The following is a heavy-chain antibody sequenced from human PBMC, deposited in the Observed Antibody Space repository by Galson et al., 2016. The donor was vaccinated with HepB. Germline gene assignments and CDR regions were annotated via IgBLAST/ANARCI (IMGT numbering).Heavy chain of an antibody. D-gene: IGHD3-3*01. Sequence: SLRLSCAASGITLSTYGMHWVRQAPGKGLEWVAFISYDGKNKDYADSVKGRFTIPRDNSKNTLNLQMNSLRAEDTAVYYCARDAGRFFDYYYYGLDVWGQGTTVTVSS. CDR1: GITLSTYG. J-gene: IGHJ6*02. CDR3: ARDAGRFFDYYYYGLDV. CDR2: ISYDGKNK. V-gene: IGHV3-30*04.